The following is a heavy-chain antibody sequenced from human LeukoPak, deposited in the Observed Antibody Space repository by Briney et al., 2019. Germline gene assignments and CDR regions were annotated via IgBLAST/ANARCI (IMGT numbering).Heavy chain of an antibody. D-gene: IGHD2-15*01. J-gene: IGHJ4*02. CDR1: GGSITSSPYY. Sequence: SETLSLTCTVSGGSITSSPYYWGWLRQAPGKALEWIAHIYYSGTTAYNPSLKSRVTISVDTPKNQFSLELTSVTAADTAVYYCARLSSVTYCSGGSCSRGGYDYWGQGTLVTVSS. CDR3: ARLSSVTYCSGGSCSRGGYDY. CDR2: IYYSGTT. V-gene: IGHV4-39*01.